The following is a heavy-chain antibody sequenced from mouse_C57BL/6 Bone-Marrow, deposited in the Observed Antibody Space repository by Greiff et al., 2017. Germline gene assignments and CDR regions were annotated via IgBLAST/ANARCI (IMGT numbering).Heavy chain of an antibody. CDR2: IDPENGDT. CDR1: GFNIKDDY. V-gene: IGHV14-4*01. Sequence: EVKLMESGAELVRPGASVKLSCTASGFNIKDDYMHWVKQRPEQGLEWIGWIDPENGDTEYASKFQGKATITADTSSNTAYLQLSSLTSEDTAVYYCTTDLVTTVVYFDYWGQGTTLTVSS. J-gene: IGHJ2*01. CDR3: TTDLVTTVVYFDY. D-gene: IGHD1-1*01.